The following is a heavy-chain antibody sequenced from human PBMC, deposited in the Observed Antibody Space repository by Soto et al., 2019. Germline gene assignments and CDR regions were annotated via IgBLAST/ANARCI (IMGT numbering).Heavy chain of an antibody. J-gene: IGHJ6*02. D-gene: IGHD4-17*01. CDR1: GYTFTSYG. CDR2: ISAYNGNT. V-gene: IGHV1-18*01. CDR3: ASPFPHYGDLDDYYYYGMDV. Sequence: QVQLVQSGAEVKKPGASVKVSCKASGYTFTSYGISGVRQAPGKGLEWLGWISAYNGNTNYAQKLQGRVTMTTDTSTSTAYMELRSLRSDDTAVYYCASPFPHYGDLDDYYYYGMDVWGQGTTVTVSS.